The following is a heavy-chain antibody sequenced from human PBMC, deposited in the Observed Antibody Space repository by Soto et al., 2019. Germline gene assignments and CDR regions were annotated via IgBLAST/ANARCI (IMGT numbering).Heavy chain of an antibody. J-gene: IGHJ4*02. CDR1: GGSISSYY. Sequence: SETLSLTCTVSGGSISSYYWSWIRQPPGKGLEWIGYIYYSGSTNYDPSLKSRVTISVDTSKNQFSLKLSSVTAADTAVYYCARDRFYFDYWGQGTLVTVSS. CDR3: ARDRFYFDY. V-gene: IGHV4-59*01. CDR2: IYYSGST.